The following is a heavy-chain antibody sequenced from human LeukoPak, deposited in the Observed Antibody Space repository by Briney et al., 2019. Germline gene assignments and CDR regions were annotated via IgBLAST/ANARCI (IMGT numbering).Heavy chain of an antibody. CDR3: ARRANTVFGLAAMFGDAFDV. CDR1: ADSINSPNYY. Sequence: PSETLSLTCAVSADSINSPNYYWGWVRQPPGKGLEWIGTIHHTRGTYYNPSLNSRVTISMETSKNVFSLELRSVTATDTAMYFCARRANTVFGLAAMFGDAFDVWGQGTMVTVSS. J-gene: IGHJ3*01. V-gene: IGHV4-39*02. D-gene: IGHD3/OR15-3a*01. CDR2: IHHTRGT.